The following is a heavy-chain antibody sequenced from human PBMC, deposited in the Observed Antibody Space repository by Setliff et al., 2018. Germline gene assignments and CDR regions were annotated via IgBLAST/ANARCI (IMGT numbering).Heavy chain of an antibody. CDR3: ARWNGSGYFYY. CDR2: IIPTLETT. J-gene: IGHJ4*02. CDR1: GDTFSTYA. D-gene: IGHD3-3*01. Sequence: GASVKVSCKASGDTFSTYALSWVRQAPGQGLEWMGGIIPTLETTNYAQNFQGRVSITADESTRTAYMELRSLTFEDTAVYYCARWNGSGYFYYWGQGTWVTVSS. V-gene: IGHV1-69*13.